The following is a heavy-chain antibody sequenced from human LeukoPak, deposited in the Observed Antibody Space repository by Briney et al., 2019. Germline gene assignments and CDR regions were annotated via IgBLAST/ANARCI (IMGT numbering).Heavy chain of an antibody. Sequence: ASVKVSCKASGYIFSIYAMIWVRQAPGQGLELMGWINPNTGNPTYAQGFTGRFVFSLDTSVSTAYLQISSLKPEDTAVYYCARDYTVVIGTTTYFQHWGQGTLVTVSS. J-gene: IGHJ1*01. D-gene: IGHD1-7*01. CDR1: GYIFSIYA. CDR2: INPNTGNP. CDR3: ARDYTVVIGTTTYFQH. V-gene: IGHV7-4-1*02.